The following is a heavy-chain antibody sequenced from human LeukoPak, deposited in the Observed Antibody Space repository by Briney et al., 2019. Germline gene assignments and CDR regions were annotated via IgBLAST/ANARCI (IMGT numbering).Heavy chain of an antibody. CDR3: AKSIAARPRNFDY. V-gene: IGHV3-48*01. Sequence: PGGSLRLSCAASGFTFSSYSMDWVRQAPGKGLEWISYISSGTTYYADSVKGRFTISRDNAKNTLYLQMNSLRAEDTAVYCCAKSIAARPRNFDYWGQGTLVTVSS. D-gene: IGHD6-6*01. CDR1: GFTFSSYS. CDR2: ISSGTT. J-gene: IGHJ4*02.